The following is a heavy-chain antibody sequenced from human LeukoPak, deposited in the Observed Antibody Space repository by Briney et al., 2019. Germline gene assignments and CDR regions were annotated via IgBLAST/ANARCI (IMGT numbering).Heavy chain of an antibody. D-gene: IGHD3-9*01. CDR2: IYPGDSDT. Sequence: GESLKISCKGSGYSFTSYWIGWVRQMPGKGLEWMGIIYPGDSDTRYSPSFQGQVTISADKSINTAYLQWSSLKASDTAMYYCARRSDAYDILTGTDFDYWGQGTLVTVSS. CDR3: ARRSDAYDILTGTDFDY. V-gene: IGHV5-51*01. J-gene: IGHJ4*02. CDR1: GYSFTSYW.